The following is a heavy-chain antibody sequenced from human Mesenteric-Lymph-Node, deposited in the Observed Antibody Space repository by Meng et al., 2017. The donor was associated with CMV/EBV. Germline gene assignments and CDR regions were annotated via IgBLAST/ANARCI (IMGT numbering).Heavy chain of an antibody. CDR3: ATLIAARPGYGMDV. CDR2: INPRGGST. J-gene: IGHJ6*02. D-gene: IGHD6-6*01. CDR1: GYTFTSYY. V-gene: IGHV1-46*01. Sequence: ASVKVSCKASGYTFTSYYMHWVRQAPGQGLEWMGTINPRGGSTSYAQKFQGRVTMTRDTSTSTVYMELSSLRSEDTAVYYCATLIAARPGYGMDVWGQGTTVTVSS.